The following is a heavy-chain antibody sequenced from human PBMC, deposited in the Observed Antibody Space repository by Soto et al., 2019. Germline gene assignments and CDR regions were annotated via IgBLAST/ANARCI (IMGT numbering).Heavy chain of an antibody. CDR2: MYNTGST. V-gene: IGHV4-59*01. D-gene: IGHD2-21*02. J-gene: IGHJ6*02. Sequence: QVQLQESGPGLVKPSETLSLTCTVSGGTISRYYWSWIRQPPGKGLEWIGYMYNTGSTVYNPSFKSRVTISXDTSKXXFSLKLNSVTAADTAVYYCARDLWGYCGTDCYPLDVWGQGTTVTVSS. CDR3: ARDLWGYCGTDCYPLDV. CDR1: GGTISRYY.